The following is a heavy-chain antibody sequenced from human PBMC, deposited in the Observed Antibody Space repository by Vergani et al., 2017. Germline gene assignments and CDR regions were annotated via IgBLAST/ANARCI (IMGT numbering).Heavy chain of an antibody. CDR2: ISSSGSTI. CDR1: GFTFSSYE. V-gene: IGHV3-48*03. Sequence: EVQLVESGGGLVQPGGSLRLSCAASGFTFSSYEMNWVRQAPGKGLEWVSYISSSGSTIYYADSVKGRFTISRDDSKNTLYLQMNSLKTEDTAVYYCTGTAWGVVVVSVVYAFDIWGQGTMVTVSS. CDR3: TGTAWGVVVVSVVYAFDI. D-gene: IGHD2-15*01. J-gene: IGHJ3*02.